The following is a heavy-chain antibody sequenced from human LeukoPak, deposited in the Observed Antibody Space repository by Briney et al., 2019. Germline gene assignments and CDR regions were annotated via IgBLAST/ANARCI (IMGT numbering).Heavy chain of an antibody. CDR2: ISSSSSYI. CDR3: ARDNYGDDGRVWFDP. V-gene: IGHV3-21*04. J-gene: IGHJ5*02. CDR1: GFTFSSYS. D-gene: IGHD4-17*01. Sequence: GGSLRLSCAASGFTFSSYSMNWVRQAPGKGLEWVSSISSSSSYIYYADSVKGRFTISRDNAKNSLYLQMNSLRAEDTAVYYCARDNYGDDGRVWFDPWGQGTLVTVSS.